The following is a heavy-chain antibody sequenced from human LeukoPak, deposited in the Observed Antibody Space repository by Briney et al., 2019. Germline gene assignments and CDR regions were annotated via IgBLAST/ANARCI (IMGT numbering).Heavy chain of an antibody. V-gene: IGHV5-51*01. CDR2: TYIGDSDT. Sequence: GESLPISCKGSGYNFTNYCGGWLRQMPGKGLEWLGITYIGDSDTTYSPSFEDPVTISADKSISTAYLQWSSRKASDTAMYYCARPRDVYTYVVTDYWGQGTLVTVSS. J-gene: IGHJ4*02. CDR3: ARPRDVYTYVVTDY. CDR1: GYNFTNYC. D-gene: IGHD5-24*01.